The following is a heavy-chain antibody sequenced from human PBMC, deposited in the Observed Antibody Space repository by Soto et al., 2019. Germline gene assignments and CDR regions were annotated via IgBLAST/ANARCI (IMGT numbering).Heavy chain of an antibody. CDR1: GGSISSYY. V-gene: IGHV4-59*01. CDR3: ERVGGSYRIDY. CDR2: IYYSGST. J-gene: IGHJ4*02. D-gene: IGHD1-26*01. Sequence: PSETLSLTCTVSGGSISSYYWSWIRQPPGKGLEWIGYIYYSGSTNYNPSLKSRVTISVDTSKNQFSLKLSSVTAADTAVYYCERVGGSYRIDYWGQGTLVTVSS.